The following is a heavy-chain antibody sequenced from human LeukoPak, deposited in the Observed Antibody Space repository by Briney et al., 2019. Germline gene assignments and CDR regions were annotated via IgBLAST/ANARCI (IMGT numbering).Heavy chain of an antibody. D-gene: IGHD2/OR15-2a*01. J-gene: IGHJ4*02. V-gene: IGHV4-39*01. CDR2: IYYSAST. Sequence: SETLSLTCTVSGGSISSASYYWGWIRQPPGKGLEWIGIIYYSASTYYNPSLKSRVTISVDTSKNQFSLKLSSVTAADTAVYYCARQRDSSFDQWGQGTLVTVSS. CDR1: GGSISSASYY. CDR3: ARQRDSSFDQ.